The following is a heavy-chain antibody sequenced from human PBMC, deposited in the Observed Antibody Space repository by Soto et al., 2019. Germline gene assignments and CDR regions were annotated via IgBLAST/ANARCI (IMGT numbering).Heavy chain of an antibody. CDR2: MFQGGSN. V-gene: IGHV4-34*12. D-gene: IGHD4-17*01. CDR1: GGSLSGYY. Sequence: PSETLSLTCAVYGGSLSGYYWSWIRQPPGKGLEWIGEMFQGGSNNYSPSLKSRVTISVDTSENQFSLRLNSVTAADTAIYYCVGTGTTDDYWGRGTLVTVSS. CDR3: VGTGTTDDY. J-gene: IGHJ4*02.